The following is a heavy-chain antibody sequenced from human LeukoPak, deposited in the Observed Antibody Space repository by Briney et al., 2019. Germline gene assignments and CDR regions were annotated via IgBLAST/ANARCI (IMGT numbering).Heavy chain of an antibody. CDR1: GGSISSYY. CDR2: IYYSGST. D-gene: IGHD7-27*01. J-gene: IGHJ2*01. V-gene: IGHV4-59*01. Sequence: SETLSLTCTVSGGSISSYYWSWIRQPPGKGLEWIGYIYYSGSTNYNPSLKSRVTISVDTSKNQFSLKLSSVTAADTAVYYCARNCGSWYFDLWGRGTLVTVSS. CDR3: ARNCGSWYFDL.